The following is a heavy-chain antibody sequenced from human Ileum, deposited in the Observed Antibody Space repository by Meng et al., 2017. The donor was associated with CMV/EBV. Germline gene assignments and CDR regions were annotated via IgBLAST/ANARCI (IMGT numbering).Heavy chain of an antibody. CDR2: IYYSGST. J-gene: IGHJ5*02. V-gene: IGHV4-39*07. CDR1: GRSTSSGTYY. D-gene: IGHD6-13*01. Sequence: LQAPGPGLVTPSEPLSLTCTVIGRSTSSGTYYWAWIRQSPGKGLEWIGSIYYSGSTYDNPSLKSRVTMSVDTFKNQFSLKLTSVTAADTAVYYCAGDWGPYSSRGYFDPWGQGTLVTVSS. CDR3: AGDWGPYSSRGYFDP.